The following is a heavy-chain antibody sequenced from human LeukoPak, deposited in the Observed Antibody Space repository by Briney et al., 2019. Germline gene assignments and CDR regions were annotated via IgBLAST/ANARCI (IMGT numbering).Heavy chain of an antibody. CDR2: ISGSGGST. CDR1: GFTFSSYA. Sequence: GGSLRLSCAASGFTFSSYAMSWVRQAPGKGLEWVSAISGSGGSTYYADSVKGRFTISRDNSKNTLYLQMNSLRAEDTAVYYCAKDPSTHSYSSSWYLHGGGYFDYWGQGTLVTVSS. CDR3: AKDPSTHSYSSSWYLHGGGYFDY. D-gene: IGHD6-13*01. V-gene: IGHV3-23*01. J-gene: IGHJ4*02.